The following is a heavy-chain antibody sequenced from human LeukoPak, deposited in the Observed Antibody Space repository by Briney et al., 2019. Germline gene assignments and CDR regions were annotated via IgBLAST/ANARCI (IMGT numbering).Heavy chain of an antibody. J-gene: IGHJ5*02. CDR1: EFAFSNYA. CDR2: ISGGGGST. V-gene: IGHV3-23*01. CDR3: AKGSGINHYHWIDP. Sequence: GGSLRLSCAASEFAFSNYAMNWVRQAPGKGLEWVSGISGGGGSTYYADSVKGRFTIPRDNSKNTLYLQMDSLRAEDTALYYCAKGSGINHYHWIDPWGQGTLVTVSS. D-gene: IGHD1-14*01.